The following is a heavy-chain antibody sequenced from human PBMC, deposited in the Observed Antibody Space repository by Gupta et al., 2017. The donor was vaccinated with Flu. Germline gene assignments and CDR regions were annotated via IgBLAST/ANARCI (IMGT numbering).Heavy chain of an antibody. V-gene: IGHV3-48*03. D-gene: IGHD3-3*01. CDR2: ISNSGSSK. J-gene: IGHJ6*02. CDR3: ASTGFGAETHYEDALDV. Sequence: VLVVESGGVLLQPRWSLLLSWAASGFFFSCPDICLVRHAPGKGLGWIAYISNSGSSKDYADSVKGRFTISRDNAQNSLYLQMNSLRAEDTAVYYCASTGFGAETHYEDALDVWGQRTTVTVSS. CDR1: GFFFSCPD.